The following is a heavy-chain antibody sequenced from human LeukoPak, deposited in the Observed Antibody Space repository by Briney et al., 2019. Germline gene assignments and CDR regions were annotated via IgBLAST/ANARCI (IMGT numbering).Heavy chain of an antibody. J-gene: IGHJ5*02. Sequence: SETLSLTCAVYGGSFSGYYWSWIRQPPGKGLEWIGEINHSGSTNYNPSLKSRVTISVDTSKNQFSLKLSSVTAADTAVYYCARGRIAAAGIRIWFDPWGQGTLVTVSS. CDR1: GGSFSGYY. CDR3: ARGRIAAAGIRIWFDP. V-gene: IGHV4-34*01. D-gene: IGHD6-13*01. CDR2: INHSGST.